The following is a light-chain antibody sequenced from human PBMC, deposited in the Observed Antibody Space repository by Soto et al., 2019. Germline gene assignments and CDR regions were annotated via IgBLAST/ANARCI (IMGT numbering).Light chain of an antibody. J-gene: IGKJ1*01. CDR1: QSVSSSY. CDR2: GAS. CDR3: QPYGSTPWT. Sequence: EIVLTQSPGTLSLSPGERATLSCRASQSVSSSYLAWYQQKPGQAPRLLIYGASRMATGIPDRFSGSGSGTEFTLTISRLEPEDFEVYYCQPYGSTPWTFGQGTNVEIK. V-gene: IGKV3-20*01.